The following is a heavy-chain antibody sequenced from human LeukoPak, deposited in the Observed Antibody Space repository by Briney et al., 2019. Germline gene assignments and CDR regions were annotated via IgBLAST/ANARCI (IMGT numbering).Heavy chain of an antibody. D-gene: IGHD4-11*01. Sequence: PGGSLRLSCEASGFIYSHYGMHWVRQAPGKGLEWVAVIWSDGTEKYYGNAVKGRFIISRDNSRNTLYLQMNSLRGEDTAVYYCAKDARRGFDYSNSLEYWGQGTLVTVSS. CDR1: GFIYSHYG. CDR3: AKDARRGFDYSNSLEY. V-gene: IGHV3-33*04. CDR2: IWSDGTEK. J-gene: IGHJ4*02.